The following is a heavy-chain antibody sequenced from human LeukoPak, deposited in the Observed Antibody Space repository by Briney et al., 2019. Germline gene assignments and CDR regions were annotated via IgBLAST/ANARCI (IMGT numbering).Heavy chain of an antibody. CDR3: ARLTTSAGTRFDP. D-gene: IGHD6-13*01. CDR1: GGSISPYF. CDR2: ISYSGST. Sequence: PSETLSLTCTVSGGSISPYFWSWIRQPPGKGLEWIGYISYSGSTNYNPSLKSRVTISVDTSKNQFSLQLSSVTAADTAMYYCARLTTSAGTRFDPWGQGTLVTVSS. J-gene: IGHJ5*02. V-gene: IGHV4-59*01.